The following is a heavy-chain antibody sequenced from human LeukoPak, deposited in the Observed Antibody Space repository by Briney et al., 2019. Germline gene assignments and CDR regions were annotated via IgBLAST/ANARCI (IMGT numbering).Heavy chain of an antibody. CDR2: IYYSGST. CDR1: GGSISSSSYY. V-gene: IGHV4-61*01. J-gene: IGHJ4*02. Sequence: SETLSLTCTVSGGSISSSSYYWSWIRQPPGKGLEWIGYIYYSGSTNYNPSLKSRVTISVDTSKNQLSLKLSSVTAADTAVYYCASGMIPSAWGSFDYWGQGTLVTVSS. CDR3: ASGMIPSAWGSFDY. D-gene: IGHD3-22*01.